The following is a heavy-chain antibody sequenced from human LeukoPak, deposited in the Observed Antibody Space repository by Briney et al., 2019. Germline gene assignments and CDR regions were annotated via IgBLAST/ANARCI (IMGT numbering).Heavy chain of an antibody. Sequence: GGSLRLSCAASGFTVSSNYMSWVRQAPGKGLEWVSVIYSGGSTYYADSVKGRFTISRDNSKNTLYLQMNSLRAEDTAVYYCARDSWKTLGDVGAYYFWSGYNYYYYYGMDVWGQGTTVTVSS. CDR1: GFTVSSNY. J-gene: IGHJ6*02. V-gene: IGHV3-53*05. D-gene: IGHD3-3*01. CDR3: ARDSWKTLGDVGAYYFWSGYNYYYYYGMDV. CDR2: IYSGGST.